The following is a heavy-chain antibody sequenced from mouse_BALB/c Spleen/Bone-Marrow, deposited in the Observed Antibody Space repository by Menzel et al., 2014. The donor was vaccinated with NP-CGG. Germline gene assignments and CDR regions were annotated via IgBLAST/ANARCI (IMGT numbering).Heavy chain of an antibody. CDR2: IDPYSGGT. CDR1: GYAFTSYN. D-gene: IGHD1-1*01. J-gene: IGHJ4*01. V-gene: IGHV1S135*01. CDR3: ARRVYYDYYAIDY. Sequence: VQLQQSGPELVKPGASVKVSCKASGYAFTSYNMYWVKQSHGKSLEWIGYIDPYSGGTSYNQKFKGKATLTVDKSSSTAYMQLNSLTSEDSALYYCARRVYYDYYAIDYWGQGTSVTVSS.